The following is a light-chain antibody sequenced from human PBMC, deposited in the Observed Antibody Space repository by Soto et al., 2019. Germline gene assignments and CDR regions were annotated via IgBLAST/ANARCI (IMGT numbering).Light chain of an antibody. Sequence: EIVLTQTPATLSISPRERRNFCCRALQSVSSSYLAWYQQKPGQAPRLRIYGASSRATGIPDRFSGSGSGTDFTLTISSLEPEDFAVYYCQQYGSSPPITFGQGTRLEI. V-gene: IGKV3-20*01. CDR3: QQYGSSPPIT. CDR1: QSVSSSY. CDR2: GAS. J-gene: IGKJ5*01.